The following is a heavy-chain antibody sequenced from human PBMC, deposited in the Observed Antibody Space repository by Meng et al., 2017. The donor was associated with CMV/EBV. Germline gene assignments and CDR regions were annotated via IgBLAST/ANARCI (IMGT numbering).Heavy chain of an antibody. D-gene: IGHD3-10*01. CDR2: ISSSSSYI. Sequence: GESLKISCAASGFTFSSYSMNWVRQAPGKGLEWVSSISSSSSYIYYADSVKGRFTISRDNAKNSLYLQMNSLRAEDTAVYYCARPPGTGSGDKDVWGQGTTVTVSS. J-gene: IGHJ6*02. V-gene: IGHV3-21*01. CDR1: GFTFSSYS. CDR3: ARPPGTGSGDKDV.